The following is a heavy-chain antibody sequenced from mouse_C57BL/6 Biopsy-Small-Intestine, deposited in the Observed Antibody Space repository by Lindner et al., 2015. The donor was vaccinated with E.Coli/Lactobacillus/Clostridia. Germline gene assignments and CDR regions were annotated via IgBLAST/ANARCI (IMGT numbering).Heavy chain of an antibody. V-gene: IGHV1-80*01. J-gene: IGHJ2*01. CDR2: IYPGDGDT. Sequence: VQLQESGAELVKPGASVKISCKASGYAFSSYWMNWVKQRPGKGLEWIGQIYPGDGDTNYNGKFKGKATLTADKSSSTAYMQLSGLTSEDSAVYFCARGGYGSSRDYWGQGTTLTVSS. CDR1: GYAFSSYW. CDR3: ARGGYGSSRDY. D-gene: IGHD1-1*01.